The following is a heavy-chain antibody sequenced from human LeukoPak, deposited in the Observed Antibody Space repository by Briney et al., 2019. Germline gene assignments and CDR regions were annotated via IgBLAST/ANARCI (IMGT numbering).Heavy chain of an antibody. CDR2: ISWNSDSI. V-gene: IGHV3-9*03. D-gene: IGHD3-9*01. J-gene: IGHJ4*02. CDR3: AKASSAGYYDILTGYYRSYYFDY. CDR1: GFTFDDYA. Sequence: GGSLRLSCAASGFTFDDYAMHWVRQAPGKGLEWVSGISWNSDSIGYADSVKGRFTISRDNAKNSLYLQMNSLRAEDMALYYCAKASSAGYYDILTGYYRSYYFDYWGQGTLVTVSS.